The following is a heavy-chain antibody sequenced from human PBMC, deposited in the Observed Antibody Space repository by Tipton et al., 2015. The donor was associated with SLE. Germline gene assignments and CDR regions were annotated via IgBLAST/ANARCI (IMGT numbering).Heavy chain of an antibody. J-gene: IGHJ2*01. Sequence: QVQLVQSGAEVKKPGSSVKVSCKASGGTFSSYAITWVGQAPGQWLEWMGGIIPIFGTANYAQKVQGRVTITADESTSTAYMELSSLRSEDTAVYYCPRGQRWPSLFDPCRPASLATVPS. CDR3: PRGQRWPSLFDP. V-gene: IGHV1-69*01. CDR1: GGTFSSYA. CDR2: IIPIFGTA. D-gene: IGHD2-15*01.